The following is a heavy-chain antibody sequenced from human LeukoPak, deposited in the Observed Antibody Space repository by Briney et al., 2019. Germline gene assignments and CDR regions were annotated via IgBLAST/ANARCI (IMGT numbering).Heavy chain of an antibody. Sequence: SETLSLTCTVSGGSISSYYWSWIRQPPGKGLEWIGYIYYSGSTNYNPSLKSRVTISVDTSKNQFSLKLSSVTAADTAVYYCASATMRSGWYWGAFDYWGQGTLVTVSS. J-gene: IGHJ4*02. CDR2: IYYSGST. D-gene: IGHD6-19*01. CDR1: GGSISSYY. CDR3: ASATMRSGWYWGAFDY. V-gene: IGHV4-59*01.